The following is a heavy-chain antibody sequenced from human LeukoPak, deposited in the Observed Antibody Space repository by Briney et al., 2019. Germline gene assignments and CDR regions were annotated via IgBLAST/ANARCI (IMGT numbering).Heavy chain of an antibody. Sequence: GESLKISCKASGYSFTSYRIGWVRQMPGKGLEWMGIIYPGDSDTRYSPSFQGQVTISADKSISTAYLQWSSLKASDTAMYYCARRGRYCSSTSCYAPYWGQGTLVTVSS. CDR1: GYSFTSYR. CDR2: IYPGDSDT. D-gene: IGHD2-2*01. J-gene: IGHJ4*02. V-gene: IGHV5-51*01. CDR3: ARRGRYCSSTSCYAPY.